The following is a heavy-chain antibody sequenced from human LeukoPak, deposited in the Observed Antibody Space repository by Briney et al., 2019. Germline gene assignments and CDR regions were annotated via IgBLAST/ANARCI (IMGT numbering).Heavy chain of an antibody. CDR1: GFTFSSYG. J-gene: IGHJ5*02. Sequence: PGRSLRLSCAASGFTFSSYGMHWVRQAPGKGLEWVAVISYDGSNKYYADSVKGRFTISRDNSKNTLYLQMNSLRAEDTAVYYCAKGGSITMVFEEERNWFDPWGQGTLVTVSS. D-gene: IGHD3-10*01. V-gene: IGHV3-30*18. CDR2: ISYDGSNK. CDR3: AKGGSITMVFEEERNWFDP.